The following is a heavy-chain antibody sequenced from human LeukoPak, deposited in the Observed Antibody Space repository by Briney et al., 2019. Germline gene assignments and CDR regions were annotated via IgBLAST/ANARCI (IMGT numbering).Heavy chain of an antibody. V-gene: IGHV4-31*03. Sequence: SQTLSLTCTVSGGSISSGGYYWSWIRQHPGKGLEWIGYIYYSGSTYYNPPLKSRVTISVDTSKNQFSLKLSSVTAADTAVYYCARAARPGEEVWYRGQGTLVTVSS. CDR1: GGSISSGGYY. D-gene: IGHD6-6*01. J-gene: IGHJ4*02. CDR2: IYYSGST. CDR3: ARAARPGEEVWY.